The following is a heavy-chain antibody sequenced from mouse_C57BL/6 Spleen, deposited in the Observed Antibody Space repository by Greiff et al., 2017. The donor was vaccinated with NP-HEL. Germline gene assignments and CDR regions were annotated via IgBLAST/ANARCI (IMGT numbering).Heavy chain of an antibody. D-gene: IGHD1-1*01. CDR1: GYSITSGYY. CDR2: ISYDGSN. Sequence: DVKLQESGPGLVKPSQSLSLTCSVTGYSITSGYYWNWIRQFPGNKLEWMGYISYDGSNNYKPSLKNRISITRDTSKNQFFLKLNSVTTEDTATYYCARPIYYYGPFAYWGQGTLVTVSA. CDR3: ARPIYYYGPFAY. J-gene: IGHJ3*01. V-gene: IGHV3-6*01.